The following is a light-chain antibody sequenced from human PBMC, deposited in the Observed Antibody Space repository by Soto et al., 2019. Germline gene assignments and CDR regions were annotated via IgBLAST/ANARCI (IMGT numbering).Light chain of an antibody. CDR2: AAS. CDR3: RQHNSFPIT. Sequence: DIQMTQSPSSLSASVGDRVSITCRASQTISIFLNWYQQKPGKAPKLLIYAASSLQSGVPSRFSGSGSGTDFTLTISSLQPEDSATYYCRQHNSFPITFGQGTRLEI. V-gene: IGKV1-39*01. J-gene: IGKJ5*01. CDR1: QTISIF.